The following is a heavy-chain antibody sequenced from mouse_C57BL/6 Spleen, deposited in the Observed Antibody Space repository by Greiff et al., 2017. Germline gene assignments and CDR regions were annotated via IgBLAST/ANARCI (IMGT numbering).Heavy chain of an antibody. D-gene: IGHD2-2*01. CDR2: ISDGGSYP. V-gene: IGHV5-4*01. CDR1: GFPFSSYA. CDR3: ARGGGYDAFDY. Sequence: EVQGVESGGGLVKPGGSLKLSCAASGFPFSSYATSCVRQTPEKRLAWVATISDGGSYPSYPDNVQGRFTISRDNAKNNLYLQMGHLKSEDTAMYSCARGGGYDAFDYWSQGTTLTVSS. J-gene: IGHJ2*01.